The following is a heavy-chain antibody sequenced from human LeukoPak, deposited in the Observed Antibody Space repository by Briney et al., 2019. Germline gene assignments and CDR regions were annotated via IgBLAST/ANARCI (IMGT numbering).Heavy chain of an antibody. Sequence: SHTLSLTCKVSGGSISSSDHYWMWIPQSPGQGLEGRRSISYSGTTYYNPSLKSGVVVSLGTPKTQFSLTLRSVTAADTVVYYCARVGFFDVSGRYYFANWGQGTVVSVSS. V-gene: IGHV4-30-4*01. CDR3: ARVGFFDVSGRYYFAN. D-gene: IGHD3-10*01. J-gene: IGHJ4*02. CDR1: GGSISSSDHY. CDR2: ISYSGTT.